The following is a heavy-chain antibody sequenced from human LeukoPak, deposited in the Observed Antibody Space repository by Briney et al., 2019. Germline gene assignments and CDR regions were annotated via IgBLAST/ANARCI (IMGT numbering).Heavy chain of an antibody. V-gene: IGHV4-59*12. Sequence: SETLSLTCSVSGGSISSYYWTWIRQPPGKGLEYIAYIFYSVYTDYNPSLKSRVTVSVDTSKNQVSLKLSSVTAADTAVYYCARVGPYKITMVRGIMGYFDSWSQGNLVTVSS. CDR2: IFYSVYT. D-gene: IGHD3-10*01. CDR3: ARVGPYKITMVRGIMGYFDS. CDR1: GGSISSYY. J-gene: IGHJ4*02.